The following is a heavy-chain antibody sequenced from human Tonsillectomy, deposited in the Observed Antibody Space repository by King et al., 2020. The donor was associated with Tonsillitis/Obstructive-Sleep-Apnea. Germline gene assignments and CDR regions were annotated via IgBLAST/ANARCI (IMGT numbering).Heavy chain of an antibody. D-gene: IGHD6-13*01. V-gene: IGHV4-34*01. CDR2: INHIGST. Sequence: VQLQQWGAGLLKPSETLSLTCAVYGGSLSGYYWSWIRQPPRQGLEWSGEINHIGSTNYTPSLKSRVTISVDPSKNQVALKLSSVTAADTAVYYFAPTSAAGNWFDPWGQGTLVTVSS. CDR1: GGSLSGYY. CDR3: APTSAAGNWFDP. J-gene: IGHJ5*02.